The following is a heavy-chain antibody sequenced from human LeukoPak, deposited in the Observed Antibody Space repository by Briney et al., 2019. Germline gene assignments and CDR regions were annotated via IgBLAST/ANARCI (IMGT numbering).Heavy chain of an antibody. CDR2: IYYSGST. J-gene: IGHJ1*01. D-gene: IGHD1-20*01. CDR1: GGSISGYY. V-gene: IGHV4-59*01. CDR3: ARDLNCFQH. Sequence: SETLSLTCTVSGGSISGYYWSWIRQPPGKGLEWLGFIYYSGSTKYNPSLKSRVTISVDPSKTHFSLTMTPVTAADTAVYCIARDLNCFQHWGQGTLVTVSS.